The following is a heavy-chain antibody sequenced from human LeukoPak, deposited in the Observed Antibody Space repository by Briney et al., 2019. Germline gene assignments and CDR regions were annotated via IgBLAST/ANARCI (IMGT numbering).Heavy chain of an antibody. D-gene: IGHD6-25*01. V-gene: IGHV1-24*01. Sequence: ASVEVSCKVSGYTLTELSMHWVRQAPGKGLEWMGGFDPEDGETIYAQKFQGRVTMTEDTSTDTAYMELSSLRSEDTAVYYCATVSAIPSPKYGMDVWGQGTTVTVSS. CDR2: FDPEDGET. CDR1: GYTLTELS. CDR3: ATVSAIPSPKYGMDV. J-gene: IGHJ6*02.